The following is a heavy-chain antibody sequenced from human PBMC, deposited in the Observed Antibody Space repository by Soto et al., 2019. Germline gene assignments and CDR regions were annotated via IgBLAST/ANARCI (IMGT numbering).Heavy chain of an antibody. CDR3: ARGEGIVLVPAAPFDP. CDR2: IWYDGSNK. CDR1: GFTFSSYG. V-gene: IGHV3-33*01. J-gene: IGHJ5*02. D-gene: IGHD2-2*01. Sequence: QVQLVESGGGVVQPGRSPRLSCAASGFTFSSYGMHWVRQAPGKGLEWVAVIWYDGSNKYYADSVKGRFTISRDNSKNTLYLQMNSLRAEDTAVYYCARGEGIVLVPAAPFDPWGQGTLVTVSS.